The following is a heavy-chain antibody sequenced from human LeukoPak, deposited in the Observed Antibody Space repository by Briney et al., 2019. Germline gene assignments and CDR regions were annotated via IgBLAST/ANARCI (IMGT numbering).Heavy chain of an antibody. J-gene: IGHJ3*02. CDR3: ARVGWELRRAFDI. V-gene: IGHV4-59*01. D-gene: IGHD1-26*01. Sequence: SGTLSLTCTVSGGSISSYYWSWIRQPPGKGLEWIGYIYYSGSTNYNPSLKSRVTISVDTSKNQFSLKLSSVTAADTAVYYCARVGWELRRAFDIWGQGTMVTVSS. CDR2: IYYSGST. CDR1: GGSISSYY.